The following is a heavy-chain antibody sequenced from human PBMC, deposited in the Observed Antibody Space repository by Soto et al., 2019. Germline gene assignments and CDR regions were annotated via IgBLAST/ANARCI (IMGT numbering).Heavy chain of an antibody. J-gene: IGHJ3*02. Sequence: QVQLQQWGAGLLKSSETLSLTCAVYGGSFSGYYWSWIRQPPGKGLEWIGEINYSGSTNYNPSLKRRVTVXVXTXXNPLSLKLSSVTAADTAVYYCARTYGSGGRGTLDIWGQGTMVTVSS. CDR1: GGSFSGYY. V-gene: IGHV4-34*01. CDR2: INYSGST. D-gene: IGHD3-10*01. CDR3: ARTYGSGGRGTLDI.